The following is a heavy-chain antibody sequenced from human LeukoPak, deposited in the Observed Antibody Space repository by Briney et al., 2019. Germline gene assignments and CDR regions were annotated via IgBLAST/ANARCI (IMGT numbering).Heavy chain of an antibody. CDR3: ARQQLSQLHYFEN. D-gene: IGHD6-13*01. CDR2: IYYTGST. Sequence: PSETLSLTRTVSGGSISSGDHDWSWIRQPPGKGLEWIGYIYYTGSTNYNPSLKSRVTISVDTSKNQFSLKLSSVTAADTAVYYCARQQLSQLHYFENSGQEAQFTVSS. J-gene: IGHJ4*02. CDR1: GGSISSGDHD. V-gene: IGHV4-61*08.